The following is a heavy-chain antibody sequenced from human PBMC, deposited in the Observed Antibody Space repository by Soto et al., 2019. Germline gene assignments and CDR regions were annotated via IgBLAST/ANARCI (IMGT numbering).Heavy chain of an antibody. D-gene: IGHD3-10*01. CDR2: MSGSGGSI. Sequence: EVQLLESGGAVVQPGGSLRLSCAASGFTFSSFVMNWVRQAPGKGLEWVSGMSGSGGSIYYADSVKGRFTISRDNSKNTLFIDMKGLRADDTAVYHCARERLGYGAGRGGMDVWGKVTTFNVSS. CDR3: ARERLGYGAGRGGMDV. CDR1: GFTFSSFV. J-gene: IGHJ6*04. V-gene: IGHV3-23*01.